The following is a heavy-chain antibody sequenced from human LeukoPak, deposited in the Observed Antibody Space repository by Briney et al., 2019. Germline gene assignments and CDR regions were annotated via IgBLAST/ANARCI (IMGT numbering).Heavy chain of an antibody. CDR2: ISGSGGST. D-gene: IGHD4-17*01. J-gene: IGHJ4*02. CDR3: AKGETVTTAPFDY. CDR1: GFTFSSYA. V-gene: IGHV3-23*01. Sequence: GGSLRLSCAASGFTFSSYAMSWVRQAPGKGLEWVSAISGSGGSTYYADSVKGRFTISRDNSKNTLYLQMNSLRAEDTAVYCCAKGETVTTAPFDYWGQRTLVTVSS.